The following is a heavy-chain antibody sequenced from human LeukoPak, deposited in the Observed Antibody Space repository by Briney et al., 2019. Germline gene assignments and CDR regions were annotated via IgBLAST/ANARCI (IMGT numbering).Heavy chain of an antibody. V-gene: IGHV3-23*01. J-gene: IGHJ6*03. Sequence: GSLRLSCVASGFTFNNYAMHWVRQAPGKGLEWVSTINGNGAATYYADSFKGRFLISRDDFKSTVYLRMNKLRVEDSGLYYCANGLAASGNFLLRDYYYFIDVWGKGTTVIVS. D-gene: IGHD1-26*01. CDR2: INGNGAAT. CDR3: ANGLAASGNFLLRDYYYFIDV. CDR1: GFTFNNYA.